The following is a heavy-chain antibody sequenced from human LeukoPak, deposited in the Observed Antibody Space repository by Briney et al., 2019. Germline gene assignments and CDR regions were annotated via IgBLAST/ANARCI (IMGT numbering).Heavy chain of an antibody. CDR1: GGSISSGGYY. J-gene: IGHJ6*02. V-gene: IGHV4-31*03. D-gene: IGHD6-13*01. CDR2: IYYSGST. CDR3: ARGLSAIAAAGYYYYYGMDV. Sequence: SETLSLTCTVSGGSISSGGYYWSWIRQHPGTGLEWIGYIYYSGSTYYNPSLKSRVTISVDTSKNQFSLKLSSVTAADTAVYYCARGLSAIAAAGYYYYYGMDVWGQGTTVTVSS.